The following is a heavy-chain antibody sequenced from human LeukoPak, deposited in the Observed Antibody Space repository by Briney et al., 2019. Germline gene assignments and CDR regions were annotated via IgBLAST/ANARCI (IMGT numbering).Heavy chain of an antibody. V-gene: IGHV1-24*01. J-gene: IGHJ6*02. CDR1: GYTLPELF. D-gene: IGHD2-8*01. CDR2: FYPEDWET. CDR3: ATVGMNGVHYYGMDV. Sequence: ASVTVSYTVSGYTLPELFMHWVRQAPRKGREWMGGFYPEDWETIYPQKFQGRATMTEDTSTDTAYMELSSLRSEDTAVYYCATVGMNGVHYYGMDVWGQGTTVTVSS.